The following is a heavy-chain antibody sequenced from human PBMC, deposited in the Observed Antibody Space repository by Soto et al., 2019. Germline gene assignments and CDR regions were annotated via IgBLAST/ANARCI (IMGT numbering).Heavy chain of an antibody. J-gene: IGHJ6*03. CDR1: GYTFTSYY. CDR3: ARVYRDYIWGSYRSGDYYMDV. CDR2: INPSGGST. Sequence: ASVKVSCKASGYTFTSYYMHWVRQAPGQGLEWMGIINPSGGSTSYAQKFQGRVTMTRDTSTSTVYMELSSLRSEDTAVYYCARVYRDYIWGSYRSGDYYMDVWGKGTTVTVSS. V-gene: IGHV1-46*03. D-gene: IGHD3-16*02.